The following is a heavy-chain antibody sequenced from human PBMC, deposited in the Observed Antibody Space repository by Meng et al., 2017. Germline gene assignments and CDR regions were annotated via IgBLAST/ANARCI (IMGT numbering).Heavy chain of an antibody. J-gene: IGHJ4*02. CDR1: GYTFTGYY. Sequence: VQPVQAEAAGNQPGAPGKFSCMASGYTFTGYYRHWVRKDPGQGLEWMGRINPNSGGTNYAQKFQGRVTMTRDTSISTAYMELSRLRSDDTAVYYCARFGGIVATISAFDYRGQGTLVTVSS. CDR2: INPNSGGT. CDR3: ARFGGIVATISAFDY. D-gene: IGHD5-12*01. V-gene: IGHV1-2*06.